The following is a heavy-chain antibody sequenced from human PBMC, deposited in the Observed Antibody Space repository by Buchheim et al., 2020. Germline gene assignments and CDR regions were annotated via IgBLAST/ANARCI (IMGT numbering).Heavy chain of an antibody. D-gene: IGHD3-10*01. J-gene: IGHJ6*02. CDR1: GFTFSSYG. Sequence: QVQLVESGGGVVQPGRSLRLSCAASGFTFSSYGMHWVRQAPGKGLEWVAVIWYDGSNKYYADSVKGRFTLSRDNSKHTLYLQMNSLRAEDTAVYYCARPVDAGRYCYYGMDVWGQGTT. CDR2: IWYDGSNK. V-gene: IGHV3-33*01. CDR3: ARPVDAGRYCYYGMDV.